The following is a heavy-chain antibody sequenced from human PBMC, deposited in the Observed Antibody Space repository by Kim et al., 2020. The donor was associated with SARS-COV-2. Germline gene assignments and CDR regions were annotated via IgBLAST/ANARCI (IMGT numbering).Heavy chain of an antibody. CDR1: GFTFSNAW. CDR3: TTDSSAYSYGDY. V-gene: IGHV3-15*01. CDR2: IKSKTDGGTT. Sequence: GGSLRLSCAASGFTFSNAWMSWVRQAPGKGLEWVGRIKSKTDGGTTDYAAPVKGRFTISRDDSKNTLYLQMNSLKTEDTAVYYCTTDSSAYSYGDYWGQGTLVTVSS. D-gene: IGHD5-18*01. J-gene: IGHJ4*02.